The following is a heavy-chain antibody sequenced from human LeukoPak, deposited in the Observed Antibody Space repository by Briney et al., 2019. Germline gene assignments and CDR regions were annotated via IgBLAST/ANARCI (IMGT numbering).Heavy chain of an antibody. CDR3: ARDRLYGYRDHTLDY. CDR2: IKQEGSEN. Sequence: PGGSLRLSGAASGFTFSTKWLTWVCQAPGKALEWVANIKQEGSENYYVDSVKGRFTISRDNAKNSLYLQMNSLRAEDTAVYYCARDRLYGYRDHTLDYWGQGTLVTVSS. CDR1: GFTFSTKW. D-gene: IGHD5-18*01. V-gene: IGHV3-7*03. J-gene: IGHJ4*02.